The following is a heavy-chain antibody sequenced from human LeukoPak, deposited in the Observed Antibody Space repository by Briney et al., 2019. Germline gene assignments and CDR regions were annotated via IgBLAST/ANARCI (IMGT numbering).Heavy chain of an antibody. J-gene: IGHJ4*02. Sequence: ASVKVSCKASGGTFSSYAISWVRQATGEGLEWMGGIIPIFGTANYAQKFQGRVTITTDESTSTAYMELSSLRSEDTAVYYCARDSRSSSGWYGDYWGQGTLVTVSS. V-gene: IGHV1-69*05. CDR1: GGTFSSYA. CDR3: ARDSRSSSGWYGDY. D-gene: IGHD6-19*01. CDR2: IIPIFGTA.